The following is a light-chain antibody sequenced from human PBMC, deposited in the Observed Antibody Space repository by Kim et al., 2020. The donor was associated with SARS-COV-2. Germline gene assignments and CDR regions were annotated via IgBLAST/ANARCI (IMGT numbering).Light chain of an antibody. Sequence: SASVGDRGTITCRASESISSWLAWYQQKPGKAPKSLIYKASSLESGVPSRFSGSGSGTEFTLTISSLQPDDFATYYCQQYTSYGFTFGQGTKLEI. CDR2: KAS. J-gene: IGKJ2*01. V-gene: IGKV1-5*03. CDR1: ESISSW. CDR3: QQYTSYGFT.